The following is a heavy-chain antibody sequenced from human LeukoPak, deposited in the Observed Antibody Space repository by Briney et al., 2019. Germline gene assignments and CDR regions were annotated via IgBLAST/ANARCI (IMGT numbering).Heavy chain of an antibody. CDR1: GFTFSSYA. Sequence: PGGSLRLSCAASGFTFSSYAMHWVRQAPGKGLEWVAVISYDGSNKYYADSVKGRFTISRDNSKNTLYLQMNSLRAEDTAVYYCARDVDTAMEALDYWGQGTLVTVSS. J-gene: IGHJ4*02. V-gene: IGHV3-30-3*01. CDR3: ARDVDTAMEALDY. D-gene: IGHD5-18*01. CDR2: ISYDGSNK.